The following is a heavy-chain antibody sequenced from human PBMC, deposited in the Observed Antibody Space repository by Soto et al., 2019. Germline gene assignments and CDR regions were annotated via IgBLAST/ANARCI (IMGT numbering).Heavy chain of an antibody. D-gene: IGHD1-1*01. CDR3: ARRYGYSFDY. CDR2: LYYSGST. J-gene: IGHJ4*02. Sequence: PSETLSLTCTVSGGSISSYYWSWIRQPPGKGLEWIGYLYYSGSTNYNPSLKSRVTKSVDTSKNQFSLKLSSVTAADTAVYYCARRYGYSFDYWGQGTLVTVSS. CDR1: GGSISSYY. V-gene: IGHV4-59*08.